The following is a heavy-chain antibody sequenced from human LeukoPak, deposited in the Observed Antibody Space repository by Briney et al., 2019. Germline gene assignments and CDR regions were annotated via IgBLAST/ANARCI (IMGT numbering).Heavy chain of an antibody. J-gene: IGHJ5*02. D-gene: IGHD2-2*01. CDR3: ARVGPRDEYRKATSCQHWFDG. Sequence: ASVKVSCKASGYTFTSYYMHWVRQAPGQGLEWMGIINPSGGSTSYAQKFQGRVTMTRDMSTSTVYMELSSLRSEDTAVYYCARVGPRDEYRKATSCQHWFDGWGQGTLVIVSS. CDR1: GYTFTSYY. CDR2: INPSGGST. V-gene: IGHV1-46*01.